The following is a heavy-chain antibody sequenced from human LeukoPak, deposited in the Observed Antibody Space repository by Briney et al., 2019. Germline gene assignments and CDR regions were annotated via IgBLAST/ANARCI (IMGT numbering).Heavy chain of an antibody. CDR3: ARVSQRAGSSTRWLNGMDV. J-gene: IGHJ6*04. V-gene: IGHV4-4*02. D-gene: IGHD2-2*01. CDR1: GFSISSSNW. Sequence: PSGTLSLTCAVSGFSISSSNWCRWVRQPPGKGLGWIGEIYHSGSTNYNPSLKSRVTISVDNSKNQFSLKLSSVTAADTAVYYCARVSQRAGSSTRWLNGMDVWGKGTTVNVLS. CDR2: IYHSGST.